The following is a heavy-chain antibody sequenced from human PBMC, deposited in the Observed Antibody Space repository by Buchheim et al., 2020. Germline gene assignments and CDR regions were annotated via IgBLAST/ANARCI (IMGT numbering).Heavy chain of an antibody. V-gene: IGHV3-33*06. CDR2: IWYDGSNK. CDR1: GFTFSSYG. J-gene: IGHJ4*02. CDR3: AKARTFIAAEGPFDY. Sequence: QVQLVESGGGVVQPGRSLRLSCAASGFTFSSYGMHWVRQAPGKGLGKGLEWVAVIWYDGSNKHYGDSVKGRFTISRDNSKNTLYLQMNSLRAEDTAVYYCAKARTFIAAEGPFDYWGQGTL. D-gene: IGHD6-6*01.